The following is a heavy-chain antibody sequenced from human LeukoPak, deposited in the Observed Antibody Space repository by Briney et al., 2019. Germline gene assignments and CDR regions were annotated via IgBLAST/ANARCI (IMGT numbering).Heavy chain of an antibody. J-gene: IGHJ5*02. V-gene: IGHV3-48*03. D-gene: IGHD3-9*01. Sequence: GGSLRLSCVASGFTFSSYEMNWVRQAPGKGRECISYISSSGSTIHYADSVKGRFTVSRDTAKNSLYLQMNSLRAEDTAVYYCTRTYYDILTGTNWFDPWGQGTLVTVSS. CDR1: GFTFSSYE. CDR3: TRTYYDILTGTNWFDP. CDR2: ISSSGSTI.